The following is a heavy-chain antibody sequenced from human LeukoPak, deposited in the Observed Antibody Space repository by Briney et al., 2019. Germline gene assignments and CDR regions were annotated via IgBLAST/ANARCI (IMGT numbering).Heavy chain of an antibody. J-gene: IGHJ5*02. D-gene: IGHD3-10*01. CDR2: IIPIFGTA. V-gene: IGHV1-69*05. Sequence: ASVKVSCKASGGTFSSYAISWVRQAPGQGLEWMGGIIPIFGTANYAQKFQGRVTITTDESTSTAYMELSSLRSEDTAVYYCAFLSVALHRGDNWFDPWGQGTLVTVSS. CDR3: AFLSVALHRGDNWFDP. CDR1: GGTFSSYA.